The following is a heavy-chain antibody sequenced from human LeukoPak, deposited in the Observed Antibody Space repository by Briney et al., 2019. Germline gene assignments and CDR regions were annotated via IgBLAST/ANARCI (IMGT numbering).Heavy chain of an antibody. Sequence: SETLSLTCAVYGGSFSGYYWSWIRQPPGKGLEWIGEINHSGSTNYNPSLKSRVTISVDTSKNQFSLKLSSVTAADTAVYYCARGRYCSGTSCYSYGAIFDYWGQGTLVTVSS. D-gene: IGHD2-2*01. J-gene: IGHJ4*02. V-gene: IGHV4-34*01. CDR3: ARGRYCSGTSCYSYGAIFDY. CDR1: GGSFSGYY. CDR2: INHSGST.